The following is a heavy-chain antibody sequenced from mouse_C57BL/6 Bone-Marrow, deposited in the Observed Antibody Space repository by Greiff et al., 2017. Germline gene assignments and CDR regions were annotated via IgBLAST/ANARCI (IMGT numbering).Heavy chain of an antibody. CDR1: GYTFTSYW. V-gene: IGHV1-69*01. Sequence: VQLQQPGAELVMPGASVKLSCKASGYTFTSYWMHWVKQRPGQGLEWIGEIDPSDSYTNYNQKFKGKSTLTVDKSSRTAYMQLSTLTSEDSAVYYCARRVYYYGSSYVAWFAYWGQGTLVTVSA. D-gene: IGHD1-1*01. CDR2: IDPSDSYT. CDR3: ARRVYYYGSSYVAWFAY. J-gene: IGHJ3*01.